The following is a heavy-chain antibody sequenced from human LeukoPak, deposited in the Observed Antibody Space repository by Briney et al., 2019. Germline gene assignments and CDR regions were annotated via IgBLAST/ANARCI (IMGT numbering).Heavy chain of an antibody. D-gene: IGHD3-3*01. V-gene: IGHV3-11*01. CDR1: GFTFSDYY. J-gene: IGHJ4*02. Sequence: GGSLRLSCAASGFTFSDYYMSWIRQAPGKGLEWVSYISSSGSTIYYADSVKGRFTISRDNAKNSLYLQMNSLRAEDTAVYYRARALQHYDFWSGYYSPHAFDYWGQGTLVTVSS. CDR2: ISSSGSTI. CDR3: ARALQHYDFWSGYYSPHAFDY.